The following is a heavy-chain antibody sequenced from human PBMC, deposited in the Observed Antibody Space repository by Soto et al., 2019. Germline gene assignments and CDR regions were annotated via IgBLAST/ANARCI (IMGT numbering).Heavy chain of an antibody. CDR1: GYTFTSYD. Sequence: ASVKVSCKASGYTFTSYDINWVRQATGQGLEWMGWMNPNSGNTGYAQKFQGRVTMTRNTSISTAYMELSSLRSEDTAVYYCARGLGDYYDYIWWCYRRRGAFDIWGQGTMVTVSS. CDR2: MNPNSGNT. CDR3: ARGLGDYYDYIWWCYRRRGAFDI. J-gene: IGHJ3*02. V-gene: IGHV1-8*01. D-gene: IGHD3-16*02.